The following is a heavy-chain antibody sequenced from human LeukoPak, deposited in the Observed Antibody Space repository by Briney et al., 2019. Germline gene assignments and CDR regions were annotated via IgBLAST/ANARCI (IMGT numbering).Heavy chain of an antibody. J-gene: IGHJ4*02. CDR3: ARSTVTTFDLDY. CDR2: ISYDGSNK. Sequence: GGSLRLSCAASGFTFSSYGMHWVRQAPGKGLEWVAVISYDGSNKYYADSVKGRFTISRDNSKNTLYLQMNSLRAEDTAVYYCARSTVTTFDLDYWGQGTLVTVSS. V-gene: IGHV3-30*03. CDR1: GFTFSSYG. D-gene: IGHD4-17*01.